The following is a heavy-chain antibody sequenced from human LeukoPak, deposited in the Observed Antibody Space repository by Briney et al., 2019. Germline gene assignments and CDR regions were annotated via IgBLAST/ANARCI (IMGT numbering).Heavy chain of an antibody. J-gene: IGHJ4*02. CDR1: GFTFSSYA. CDR2: ISYDGSNK. D-gene: IGHD3-22*01. CDR3: ARAAPTKYYYDSSGYHF. Sequence: GRSLRLSCAASGFTFSSYAMHWVRQAPGKGLEWVAVISYDGSNKYYADSAKGRFTISRDNSKNTLYLQMNSLRAEDTAVYYCARAAPTKYYYDSSGYHFWGQGTLVTVSS. V-gene: IGHV3-30-3*01.